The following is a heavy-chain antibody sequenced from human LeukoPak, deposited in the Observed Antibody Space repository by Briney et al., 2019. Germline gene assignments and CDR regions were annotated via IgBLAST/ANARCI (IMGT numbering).Heavy chain of an antibody. D-gene: IGHD5-18*01. Sequence: ASVKVSCKASGYTFTSYGISWVRQAPGQGLEWMGWISAYNGNTNYAQKLQGRVTMTTDTSTSTAYMELRTLRAADTAVYYCARDRPYSYGPSYRYFDLWGRGTLVTVSS. J-gene: IGHJ2*01. CDR1: GYTFTSYG. CDR3: ARDRPYSYGPSYRYFDL. CDR2: ISAYNGNT. V-gene: IGHV1-18*01.